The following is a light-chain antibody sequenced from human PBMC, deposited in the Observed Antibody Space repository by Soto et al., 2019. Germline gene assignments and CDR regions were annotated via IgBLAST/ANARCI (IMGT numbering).Light chain of an antibody. CDR3: LQYNSYPWT. J-gene: IGKJ1*01. V-gene: IGKV1-17*03. CDR1: QGISNY. Sequence: DIQMTQSPSAMSASVGDRVTISCRASQGISNYLAWFQQKPGKVPKRLIFGASNLQSGVPSRFSGRGSGTDFTLTISSLQPGDFATYFCLQYNSYPWTFGQGTKVDIK. CDR2: GAS.